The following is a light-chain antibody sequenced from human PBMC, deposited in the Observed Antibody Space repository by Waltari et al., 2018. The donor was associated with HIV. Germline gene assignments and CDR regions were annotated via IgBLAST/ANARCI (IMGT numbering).Light chain of an antibody. CDR3: LLSYVDPRPYWL. V-gene: IGLV7-46*01. CDR2: DTS. CDR1: PGDVTSDHF. J-gene: IGLJ3*02. Sequence: QSVVTQEPSLTVSPGGTVTLTCASSPGDVTSDHFPYCFQQKPGHAPPTLIYDTSKKHSWTPARFSGSLLGGKAALILSGAQAEEEAVYYCLLSYVDPRPYWLFGGGTKLTVL.